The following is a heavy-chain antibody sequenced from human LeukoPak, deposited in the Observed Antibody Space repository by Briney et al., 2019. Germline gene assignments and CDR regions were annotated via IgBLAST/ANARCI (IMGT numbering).Heavy chain of an antibody. CDR2: TYYSGST. Sequence: SETLSLTCAVSGGSISSSINYWGWIRQPPGKGLEWIGSTYYSGSTYYNPSLKSRVTISVDTSNNQFSLKLSSVTAADTAVYYCARLIGGRYSDYWGQGTLVTVSS. CDR3: ARLIGGRYSDY. D-gene: IGHD3-16*01. V-gene: IGHV4-39*01. CDR1: GGSISSSINY. J-gene: IGHJ4*02.